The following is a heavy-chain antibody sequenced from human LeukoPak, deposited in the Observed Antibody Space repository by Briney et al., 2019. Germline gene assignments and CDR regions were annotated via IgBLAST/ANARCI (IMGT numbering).Heavy chain of an antibody. CDR3: AATHAIAATQAEYFQH. D-gene: IGHD6-13*01. V-gene: IGHV1-18*01. J-gene: IGHJ1*01. CDR2: ISAYNGNT. CDR1: GYTFTSYG. Sequence: ASVKISCKASGYTFTSYGISWVRQAPGQGLEWMGWISAYNGNTNYAQKPQGRVTMTTDTSTSTAYMELRSLRSDDTAVYYCAATHAIAATQAEYFQHWGQGTLVTVSS.